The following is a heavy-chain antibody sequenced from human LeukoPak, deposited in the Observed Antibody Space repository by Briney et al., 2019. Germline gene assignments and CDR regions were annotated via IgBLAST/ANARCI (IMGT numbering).Heavy chain of an antibody. J-gene: IGHJ6*03. V-gene: IGHV3-23*01. CDR2: IRVTDGSA. CDR3: AKGSCSSHICYYFYYMDV. Sequence: GGSLRLSCAASGFPFSTYDMTWVRQAPGKALEWVSAIRVTDGSAYYADSVKGRFTISRDNSKNTLYLQMNSPRAEDTAKYYCAKGSCSSHICYYFYYMDVWGKGTTVTVSS. CDR1: GFPFSTYD. D-gene: IGHD2-2*01.